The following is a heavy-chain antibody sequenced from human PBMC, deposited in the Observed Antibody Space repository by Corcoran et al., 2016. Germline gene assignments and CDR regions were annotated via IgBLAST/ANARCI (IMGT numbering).Heavy chain of an antibody. Sequence: EVQLVESGGGLVKPGGSLRLSCAASGFTFSSYSMNWVRQAPGKGLEWVSSISSSSSYIYYADSVKGRFTISRDNAKNSLYLQMNSQRAEETAVYYCARDRPIGYCSGGSCYSQPAFDIWGQGTMVTVSS. V-gene: IGHV3-21*01. CDR1: GFTFSSYS. D-gene: IGHD2-15*01. CDR3: ARDRPIGYCSGGSCYSQPAFDI. J-gene: IGHJ3*02. CDR2: ISSSSSYI.